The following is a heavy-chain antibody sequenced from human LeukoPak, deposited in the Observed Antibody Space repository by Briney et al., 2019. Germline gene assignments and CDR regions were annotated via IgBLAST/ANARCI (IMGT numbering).Heavy chain of an antibody. D-gene: IGHD2-15*01. Sequence: GGSLRHSCAASGFMFNCYAMHWVRPAIGKGLECVAVISLDGGKNHYADSVKGRFTVSRDNSKKIMFLQMNSLRYEDTALYSWARRSRGGSWRDALDVWGHGTMVTVS. V-gene: IGHV3-30*03. CDR1: GFMFNCYA. CDR2: ISLDGGKN. CDR3: ARRSRGGSWRDALDV. J-gene: IGHJ3*01.